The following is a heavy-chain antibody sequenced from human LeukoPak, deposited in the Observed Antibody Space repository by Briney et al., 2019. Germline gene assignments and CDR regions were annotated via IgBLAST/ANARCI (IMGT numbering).Heavy chain of an antibody. J-gene: IGHJ4*02. CDR2: IKQDGSEK. Sequence: GGSLRLSCAASGFTFSSYWMSWVRQAPGKGLEWVANIKQDGSEKYYVDSVKGRFTISRDNAKNSLYLQMNSLRAEDTAVYYCARGSGYDYVWGSYRSYYFDYWGQGTLVTVSS. CDR1: GFTFSSYW. V-gene: IGHV3-7*01. D-gene: IGHD3-16*02. CDR3: ARGSGYDYVWGSYRSYYFDY.